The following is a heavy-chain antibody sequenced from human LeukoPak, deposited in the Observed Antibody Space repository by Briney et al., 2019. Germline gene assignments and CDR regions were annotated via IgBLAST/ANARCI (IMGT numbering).Heavy chain of an antibody. J-gene: IGHJ6*02. CDR1: GFTFSNAW. CDR2: IKSKTDVGTT. D-gene: IGHD6-13*01. Sequence: PGGSLRLSCAASGFTFSNAWMSWVRQAPGKGLEWVGRIKSKTDVGTTDYAAPVKGRFTISRDDSKNTLYLQMNSLKTEDTAVYYCTSSSWYSLSGTDVWGQGTTVNVSS. V-gene: IGHV3-15*01. CDR3: TSSSWYSLSGTDV.